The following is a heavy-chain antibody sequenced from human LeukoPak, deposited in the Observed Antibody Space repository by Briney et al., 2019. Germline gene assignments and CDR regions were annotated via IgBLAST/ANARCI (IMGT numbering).Heavy chain of an antibody. J-gene: IGHJ4*02. V-gene: IGHV3-74*01. Sequence: GGSLRLSCAASGFTFSTYWMDWVRQAPGKGLVSLPRINTAGSTTTYADSVKGRFTISRDNAKNTLYLQLNSLSVEDTAVYYCARERVVIDHWGQGTLVTVSS. CDR2: INTAGSTT. D-gene: IGHD3-3*01. CDR3: ARERVVIDH. CDR1: GFTFSTYW.